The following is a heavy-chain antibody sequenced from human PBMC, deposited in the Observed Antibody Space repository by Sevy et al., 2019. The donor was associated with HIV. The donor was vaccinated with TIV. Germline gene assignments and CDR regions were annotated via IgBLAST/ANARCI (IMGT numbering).Heavy chain of an antibody. Sequence: SETLSLTCTVSGGSISSSSYYWGWIRQPPGKGLEWIGSIYYSGSTYYNPSLKSRVTISVDTSKNQFSLKLSSVTAADTAVYYCARRRLGSRNFDYWGQGTLVTVSS. CDR2: IYYSGST. V-gene: IGHV4-39*01. D-gene: IGHD2-15*01. CDR1: GGSISSSSYY. J-gene: IGHJ4*02. CDR3: ARRRLGSRNFDY.